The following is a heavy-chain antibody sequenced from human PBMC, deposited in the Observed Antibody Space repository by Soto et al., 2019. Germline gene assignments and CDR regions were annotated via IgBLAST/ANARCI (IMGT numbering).Heavy chain of an antibody. D-gene: IGHD5-12*01. Sequence: LRLSCAASGFTFSSYAMSWVRQAPGKGLEWVSAISGSGGSTYYADSVKGRFTISRDNSKNTLYLQMNSLRAEDTAVYYCAKVRGWDGYNWDYFDYWGQGTLVTVSS. J-gene: IGHJ4*02. CDR2: ISGSGGST. CDR3: AKVRGWDGYNWDYFDY. CDR1: GFTFSSYA. V-gene: IGHV3-23*01.